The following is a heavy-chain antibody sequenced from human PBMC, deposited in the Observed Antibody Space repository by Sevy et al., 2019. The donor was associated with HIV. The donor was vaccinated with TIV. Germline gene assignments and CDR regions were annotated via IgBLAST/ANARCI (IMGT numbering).Heavy chain of an antibody. Sequence: GGSLRLSCAASGFTFSDYWMGWVRQAPEKGLEWVANIKQDGSKKYYVDSVKGRFIMSRDNAKNSLYLEMNSLRAEDTAVYYCARLKLHYDPYYFDLWGQGTLVTVSS. J-gene: IGHJ4*02. CDR3: ARLKLHYDPYYFDL. V-gene: IGHV3-7*01. CDR1: GFTFSDYW. CDR2: IKQDGSKK. D-gene: IGHD3-16*01.